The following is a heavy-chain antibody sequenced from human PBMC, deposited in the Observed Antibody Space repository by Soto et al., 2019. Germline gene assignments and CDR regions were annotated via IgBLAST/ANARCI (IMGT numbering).Heavy chain of an antibody. CDR1: GGSISSSSYY. Sequence: QLQLQESGPGLVKPSETLSLTCTVSGGSISSSSYYWGWIRQPPGKGLEWIGSIYYSGSTYYNPSLTSRVTISVDTSKNQFYLQRSSVTAADTAVYYCARHRGYVSDYWGQGTLVTVSS. J-gene: IGHJ4*02. CDR3: ARHRGYVSDY. D-gene: IGHD5-12*01. V-gene: IGHV4-39*01. CDR2: IYYSGST.